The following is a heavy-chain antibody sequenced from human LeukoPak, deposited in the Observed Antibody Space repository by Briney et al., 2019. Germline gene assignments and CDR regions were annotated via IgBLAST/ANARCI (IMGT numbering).Heavy chain of an antibody. Sequence: ASVKVSCKASGYSLTGHHMAWVRQAPGQGLEWTGWLKSTGTDIRYAQEFQGRVTLTRDSSISTAYMELTSLTSDDTAMYYCARDPVDGYGHFDSWGQGTLVTVSS. CDR1: GYSLTGHH. CDR2: LKSTGTDI. V-gene: IGHV1-2*02. D-gene: IGHD5-24*01. CDR3: ARDPVDGYGHFDS. J-gene: IGHJ4*02.